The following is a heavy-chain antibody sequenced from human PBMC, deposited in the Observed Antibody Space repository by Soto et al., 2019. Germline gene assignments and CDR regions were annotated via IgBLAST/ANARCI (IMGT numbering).Heavy chain of an antibody. D-gene: IGHD3-10*01. Sequence: QVQLQQWGAGLLKPAETLSLTCGVYGGSFSDFHWSWIRQPPGKGLEWIGETNHSGSTNYNPSLKSRVTISVDTSEKQFSLKLSSVTAADTAVYYCASTRSVYYYYYGMDVWGQGTTVTVSS. J-gene: IGHJ6*02. V-gene: IGHV4-34*01. CDR3: ASTRSVYYYYYGMDV. CDR2: TNHSGST. CDR1: GGSFSDFH.